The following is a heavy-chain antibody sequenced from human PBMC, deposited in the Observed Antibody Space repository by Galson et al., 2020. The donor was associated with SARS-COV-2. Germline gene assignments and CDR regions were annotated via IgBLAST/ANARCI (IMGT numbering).Heavy chain of an antibody. CDR3: ARGSDNNGYWLHS. J-gene: IGHJ5*01. V-gene: IGHV4-31*03. Sequence: SETLSLTCTVPGGPISSGDYLWNWIRQHPGKGLEWSGSSDYSGSTYYNPSLKSRLTISVETSKNQFSLRLNSVTAADTAVYFCARGSDNNGYWLHSWGQGTRVTVSS. D-gene: IGHD3-22*01. CDR2: SDYSGST. CDR1: GGPISSGDYL.